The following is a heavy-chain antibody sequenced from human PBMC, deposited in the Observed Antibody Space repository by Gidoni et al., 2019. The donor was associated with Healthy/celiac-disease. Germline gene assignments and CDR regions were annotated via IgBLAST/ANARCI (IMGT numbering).Heavy chain of an antibody. Sequence: QVQLVESGGGLVTPGGSLRLSCAASGFTFSDYYMSWIRQAPGKGLEWVSYISSSSSYTNYADSVKGRFTISRDNAKNSLYLQMNSLRAEDTAVYYCARVLDYGDYIFDYWGQGTLVTVSS. D-gene: IGHD4-17*01. CDR2: ISSSSSYT. CDR3: ARVLDYGDYIFDY. V-gene: IGHV3-11*06. J-gene: IGHJ4*02. CDR1: GFTFSDYY.